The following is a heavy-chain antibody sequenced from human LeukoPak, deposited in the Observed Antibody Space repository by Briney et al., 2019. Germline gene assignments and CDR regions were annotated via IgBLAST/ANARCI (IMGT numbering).Heavy chain of an antibody. J-gene: IGHJ6*02. D-gene: IGHD6-13*01. CDR2: ISAYNGNT. Sequence: EASVKVSCKASGYTFTSYGISWVRQAPGQGLEWMGWISAYNGNTNYAQKLQGRVTMTTDTSTSTAYMELRSLRSDDTAVYYCARVPPQLLRRIGAAENGMSVWGQGPRVTVSS. CDR3: ARVPPQLLRRIGAAENGMSV. CDR1: GYTFTSYG. V-gene: IGHV1-18*01.